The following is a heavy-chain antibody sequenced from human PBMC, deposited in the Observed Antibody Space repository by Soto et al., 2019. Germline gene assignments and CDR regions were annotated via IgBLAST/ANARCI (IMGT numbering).Heavy chain of an antibody. CDR2: VYHTGAT. Sequence: PSETLSLTCTVSGASISSSYWSWIRQSPERGLEWIAYVYHTGATNYNPSLKSRVTISLDTSKGQFSLNLTSLTTADTAVYFCARGGNRYSNVASGVGGFDFWARDLWSPSPQ. J-gene: IGHJ4*02. V-gene: IGHV4-59*01. CDR3: ARGGNRYSNVASGVGGFDF. CDR1: GASISSSY. D-gene: IGHD5-12*01.